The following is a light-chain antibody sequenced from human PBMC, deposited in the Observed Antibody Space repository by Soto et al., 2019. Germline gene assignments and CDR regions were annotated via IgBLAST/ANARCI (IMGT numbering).Light chain of an antibody. V-gene: IGKV3-11*01. CDR3: QQRSNWPPMYT. J-gene: IGKJ2*01. CDR1: HSVSSY. CDR2: DAS. Sequence: EIVLTQSPATLSLSPGERATLSCRARHSVSSYLAWYQQKPGQAPRLLIYDASNRATGIPARFSGSGSGTDFTLTISSLEPEDFAVYYCQQRSNWPPMYTFGQGTKLEIK.